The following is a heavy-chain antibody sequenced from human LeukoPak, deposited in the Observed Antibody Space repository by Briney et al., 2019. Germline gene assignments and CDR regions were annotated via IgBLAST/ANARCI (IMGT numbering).Heavy chain of an antibody. CDR3: ARGYCTGGNCYSFGY. V-gene: IGHV4-4*07. Sequence: SETLSLTCTVSGGSISSYYWSWIRQPAGKGLEWIGRIYTSGSTNYNPSLKSRVTMSIDKSKNIFSLNLTSVTAADTALYYCARGYCTGGNCYSFGYWGQGTLVTVSS. J-gene: IGHJ4*02. D-gene: IGHD2-8*02. CDR2: IYTSGST. CDR1: GGSISSYY.